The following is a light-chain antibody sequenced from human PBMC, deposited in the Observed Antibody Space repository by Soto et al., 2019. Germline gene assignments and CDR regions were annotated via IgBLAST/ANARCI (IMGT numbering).Light chain of an antibody. CDR2: DVI. Sequence: QSALTQPPSASGSPGQSVTISCTGTSSDIGGNNFVSWYQQHPGKAPKLMLYDVIKRPSGVPARFSGSKSGNTASLTVSGLQAEDEAEYYCSSYGGSNNFVVFGGGTQLTVL. V-gene: IGLV2-8*01. J-gene: IGLJ2*01. CDR3: SSYGGSNNFVV. CDR1: SSDIGGNNF.